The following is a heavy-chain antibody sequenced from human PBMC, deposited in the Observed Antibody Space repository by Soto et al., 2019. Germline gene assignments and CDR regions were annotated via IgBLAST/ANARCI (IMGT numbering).Heavy chain of an antibody. CDR2: IYPGASDA. J-gene: IGHJ4*02. CDR1: GYNFNTYW. D-gene: IGHD1-26*01. Sequence: GSLKISCKGSGYNFNTYWIAWVRQMPGEGPEWMGIIYPGASDARYRPSFQGQVTISADKSTSTAYMQWTSLKASDTAMYYCARTIVNGRLRRFDYWGQGTLVTVSS. CDR3: ARTIVNGRLRRFDY. V-gene: IGHV5-51*01.